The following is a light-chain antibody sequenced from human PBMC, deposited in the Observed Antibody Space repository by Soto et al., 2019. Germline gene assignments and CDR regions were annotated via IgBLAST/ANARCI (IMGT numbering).Light chain of an antibody. V-gene: IGKV3-11*01. CDR2: DAS. Sequence: EIVLTQSPATLSLSPGDRATLSCRASQSVSSYLAWYQQKPGQAPRLLIYDASNRATGIPARFSGSGSGTYFSLTISSLEPEDFAVYYCQQRSNWPPYTFGQGTKLEIK. CDR1: QSVSSY. J-gene: IGKJ2*01. CDR3: QQRSNWPPYT.